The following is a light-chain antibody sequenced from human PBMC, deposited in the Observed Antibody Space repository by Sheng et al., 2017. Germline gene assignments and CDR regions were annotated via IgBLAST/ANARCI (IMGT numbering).Light chain of an antibody. Sequence: DIRMTQSPSTLSASEGDRVSITCRASQSVRNWLAWYQQKPGKAPKLLIYKASTLQSGVPSRFSGSGSGTDFTLTISGLQPDDFATYYCQQYDSEITFGQGTRLEIK. J-gene: IGKJ5*01. V-gene: IGKV1-5*03. CDR3: QQYDSEIT. CDR1: QSVRNW. CDR2: KAS.